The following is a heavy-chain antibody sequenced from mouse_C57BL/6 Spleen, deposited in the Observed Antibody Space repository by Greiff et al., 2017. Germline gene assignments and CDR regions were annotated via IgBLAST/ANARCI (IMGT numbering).Heavy chain of an antibody. D-gene: IGHD3-2*02. CDR3: TTSGQLRLQRDYAMDY. CDR1: GYTFTSYW. Sequence: QVQLQQPGAELVKPGASVKLSCKASGYTFTSYWMHWVKQRPGRGLEWIGRIDPNSGGTKYNEKFKSKATLTVDKPSSTAYMQLSSLTSEDSAVYYCTTSGQLRLQRDYAMDYWGQGTSVTVSS. V-gene: IGHV1-62-3*01. CDR2: IDPNSGGT. J-gene: IGHJ4*01.